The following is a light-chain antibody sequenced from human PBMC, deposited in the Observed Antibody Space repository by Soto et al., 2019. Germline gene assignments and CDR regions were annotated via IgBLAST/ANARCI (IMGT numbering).Light chain of an antibody. V-gene: IGKV3-20*01. CDR1: ESIASNY. Sequence: EIVLTQSPGTLSLSPGERATLSCRASESIASNYLAWYQQKPGQAPRLLIYTASNRATGNPDKISGSGSGTYCTLTISRLEPEDFAVYYCQQYGSSPWTSGQGTKVEIK. CDR2: TAS. J-gene: IGKJ1*01. CDR3: QQYGSSPWT.